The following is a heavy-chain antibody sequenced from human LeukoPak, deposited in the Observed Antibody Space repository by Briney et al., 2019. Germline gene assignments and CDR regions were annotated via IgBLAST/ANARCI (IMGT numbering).Heavy chain of an antibody. Sequence: PSETLSLTCTVSGGSISSYYWSWIRQPPGKGLEWIGYIYYSGSTNYNPSLKSRVTISVDTSKNQFSLKLSSVTAADTAVYYCARDTPVGAPYFDYWGQGTLVTVSS. CDR3: ARDTPVGAPYFDY. J-gene: IGHJ4*02. CDR2: IYYSGST. V-gene: IGHV4-59*01. D-gene: IGHD1-26*01. CDR1: GGSISSYY.